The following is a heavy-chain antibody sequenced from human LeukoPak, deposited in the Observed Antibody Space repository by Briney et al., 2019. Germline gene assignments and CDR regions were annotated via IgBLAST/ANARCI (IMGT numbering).Heavy chain of an antibody. Sequence: GGSLRVSCAASGFTFSSYWMSWVRQVPGKGLEWVANIKQDGSEKYYMDSVKGRFTISRDNAKNSLYLQMNSLRAEDTAVYYCAKDRNYYDSSGAFDIWGQGTMVTVSS. CDR2: IKQDGSEK. CDR3: AKDRNYYDSSGAFDI. V-gene: IGHV3-7*03. CDR1: GFTFSSYW. D-gene: IGHD3-22*01. J-gene: IGHJ3*02.